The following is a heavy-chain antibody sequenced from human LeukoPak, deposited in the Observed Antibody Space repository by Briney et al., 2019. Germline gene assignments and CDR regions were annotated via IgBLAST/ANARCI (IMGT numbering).Heavy chain of an antibody. CDR3: ARDTVGSSSTFDY. D-gene: IGHD6-13*01. CDR1: GGSISSSY. CDR2: IHYSGNT. Sequence: PSETLSLTCTVSGGSISSSYWSWIRQPPGKGLDWIGYIHYSGNTNSNPSLKSRVTMSVDTSNNQLSLKLTSVTAADTAVYYCARDTVGSSSTFDYWGQGTLVTVSS. V-gene: IGHV4-59*01. J-gene: IGHJ4*02.